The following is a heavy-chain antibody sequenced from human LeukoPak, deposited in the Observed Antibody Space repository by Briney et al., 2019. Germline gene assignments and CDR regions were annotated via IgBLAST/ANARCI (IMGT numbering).Heavy chain of an antibody. D-gene: IGHD3-10*01. CDR3: ATSPKVLLWFGELPYFDY. J-gene: IGHJ4*02. V-gene: IGHV1-24*01. CDR2: FDPEDGET. Sequence: ASVKVSCKVSGYTLTELSMHWVRQAPGKGLEWMGGFDPEDGETIYAQKFQGRVTMTEDTSTDTAYMELSSLRSEDTAVYYCATSPKVLLWFGELPYFDYWGQGTLVTVSS. CDR1: GYTLTELS.